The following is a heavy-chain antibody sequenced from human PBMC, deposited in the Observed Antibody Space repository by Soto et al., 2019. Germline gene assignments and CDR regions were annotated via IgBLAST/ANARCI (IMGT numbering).Heavy chain of an antibody. CDR3: ARAFAGFGAYWYFDL. J-gene: IGHJ2*01. D-gene: IGHD3-16*01. CDR1: GGSITDYY. Sequence: SETLSLTCTVSGGSITDYYWSWIRQPPGKALEWIGYGYHSVSIHYNPSLKTRVTISVDTSENQFSLRLSSVTAADAAVYYCARAFAGFGAYWYFDLWGRGTLVTVSS. CDR2: GYHSVSI. V-gene: IGHV4-59*01.